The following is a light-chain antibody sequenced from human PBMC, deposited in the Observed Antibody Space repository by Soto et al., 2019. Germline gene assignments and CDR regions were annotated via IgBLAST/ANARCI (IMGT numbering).Light chain of an antibody. CDR1: QGISSF. V-gene: IGKV1-9*01. CDR2: AAS. J-gene: IGKJ4*01. CDR3: QQVKSYPLN. Sequence: DIQLTQSPSFLSASVGDRVTITCRASQGISSFLAWYQQKPGKAPNFLIYAASTLQSGVPSRYSGSGSGTECTLKISSLPPEDFATYYCQQVKSYPLNFGGGTKLEIK.